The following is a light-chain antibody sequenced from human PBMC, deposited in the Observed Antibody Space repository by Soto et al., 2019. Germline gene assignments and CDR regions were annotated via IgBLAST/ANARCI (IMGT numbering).Light chain of an antibody. J-gene: IGKJ2*01. Sequence: ELVLTQSPATLSLSPGARATLSCRASQSVSSYLAWYQQKPGQAPRLLISDASNRATGIPARFSGSGSGTDFTLTISSLEPEDFAVYYCQQRSNWPRYTFGQGTKLEIK. V-gene: IGKV3-11*01. CDR3: QQRSNWPRYT. CDR2: DAS. CDR1: QSVSSY.